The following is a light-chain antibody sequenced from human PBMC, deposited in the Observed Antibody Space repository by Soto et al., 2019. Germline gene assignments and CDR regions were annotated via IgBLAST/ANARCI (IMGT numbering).Light chain of an antibody. CDR2: GAS. CDR1: QSVSSSY. J-gene: IGKJ1*01. V-gene: IGKV3-20*01. CDR3: QQYGSSPT. Sequence: DILLRQSPGTLSLSPGERATLSCRASQSVSSSYLAWYQQKPGQAPRLLIYGASSRATGIPDRFSGSGSGTDFTLTISRLEPEDFAVYYCQQYGSSPTFGQGTKVDIK.